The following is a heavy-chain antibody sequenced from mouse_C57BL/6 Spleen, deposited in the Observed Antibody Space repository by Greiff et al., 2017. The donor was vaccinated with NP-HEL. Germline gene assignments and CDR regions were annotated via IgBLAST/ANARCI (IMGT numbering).Heavy chain of an antibody. J-gene: IGHJ3*01. Sequence: EVQLMESGEGLVKPGGSLKLSCAASGFTFSSYAMSWVRQTPEKRLEWVAYISSGVDYIYYADTVKGRCTISRDNARNTLYLQMSSLKSEDTAMYYCTRDGGSWFAYWGQGTLVTVSA. CDR2: ISSGVDYI. V-gene: IGHV5-9-1*02. CDR3: TRDGGSWFAY. D-gene: IGHD2-3*01. CDR1: GFTFSSYA.